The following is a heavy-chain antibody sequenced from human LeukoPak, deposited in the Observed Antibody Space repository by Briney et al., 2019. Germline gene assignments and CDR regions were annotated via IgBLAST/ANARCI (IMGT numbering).Heavy chain of an antibody. J-gene: IGHJ3*02. CDR3: AKRLRESSSWYPDAFDI. CDR2: IRYDGSNK. CDR1: GFTFSSYG. V-gene: IGHV3-30*02. Sequence: PGGSLRLSCAASGFTFSSYGMHWVRQAPGKGLEWVAFIRYDGSNKYYADSVKGRFTISRDNSKNTLYPQMNSLRAEDTAVYYCAKRLRESSSWYPDAFDIWGQGTMVTVSS. D-gene: IGHD6-13*01.